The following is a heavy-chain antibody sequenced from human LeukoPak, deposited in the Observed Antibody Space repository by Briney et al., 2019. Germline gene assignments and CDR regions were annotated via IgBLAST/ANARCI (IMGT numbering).Heavy chain of an antibody. Sequence: VASVKVSCKCCGCILIHQGISWLRQAPGQGLEWMGWISAYNGNTNYAQKLQGRVTMTTDTSTSTAYMELRSLRSDDTDVYYCDGLGEVWLEGLNAFDIWGQGTMVTVSS. CDR1: GCILIHQG. J-gene: IGHJ3*02. CDR2: ISAYNGNT. V-gene: IGHV1-18*01. CDR3: DGLGEVWLEGLNAFDI. D-gene: IGHD3-10*01.